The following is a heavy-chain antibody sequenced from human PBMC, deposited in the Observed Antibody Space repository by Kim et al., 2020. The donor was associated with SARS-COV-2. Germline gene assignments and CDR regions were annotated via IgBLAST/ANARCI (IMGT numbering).Heavy chain of an antibody. CDR1: GGSISSYY. V-gene: IGHV4-59*01. J-gene: IGHJ3*02. CDR3: ARIRRYSSSSKRPYDAFDI. Sequence: SETLSLTCTVSGGSISSYYWSWIRQPPGKGLEWIGYIYYSGSTNYNPSLKSRVTISVDTPKNQFSLKLSSVTAADTAVYYCARIRRYSSSSKRPYDAFDIWGQGTMVTVSS. CDR2: IYYSGST. D-gene: IGHD6-13*01.